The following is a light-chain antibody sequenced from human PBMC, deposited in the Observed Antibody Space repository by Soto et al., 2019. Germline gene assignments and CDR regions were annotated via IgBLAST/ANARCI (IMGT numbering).Light chain of an antibody. CDR2: DAS. J-gene: IGKJ4*01. CDR3: QHYNNWIAS. Sequence: EIVLTQSPATLSLSPGERATLSCRTSQSVSSHLAWYQQKPGQAPRLLIHDASSRATGTPARFSGSGFGTDFTLTISSLEPEDFAVYYCQHYNNWIASFGGGTKVEIK. V-gene: IGKV3-11*01. CDR1: QSVSSH.